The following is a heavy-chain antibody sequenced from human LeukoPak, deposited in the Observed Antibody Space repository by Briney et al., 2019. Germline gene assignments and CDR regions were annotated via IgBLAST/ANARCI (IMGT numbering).Heavy chain of an antibody. CDR3: AREGSSSWPFDY. CDR1: GFTFSSYA. D-gene: IGHD6-13*01. J-gene: IGHJ4*02. Sequence: GGSLRFTCAASGFTFSSYAMHWVRQAPGKGLEWVAVISYDGSNKYYANSVKGRFTISRDNSKNTLYLQMNSLRAEDTAVYYCAREGSSSWPFDYWGQGTTVTVSS. CDR2: ISYDGSNK. V-gene: IGHV3-30-3*01.